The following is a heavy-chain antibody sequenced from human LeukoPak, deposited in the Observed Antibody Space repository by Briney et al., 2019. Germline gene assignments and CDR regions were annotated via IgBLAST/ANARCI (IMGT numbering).Heavy chain of an antibody. Sequence: SETLSLTCTVSGGSISGYYWSWIRQPPGKGLEWIGEINHSGSTNYNPSLKSRVTISVDTSKNQFSLKLSSVTAADTAVYYCARGGYSRPYYYGMDVWGQGTTVTVSS. D-gene: IGHD1-1*01. CDR1: GGSISGYY. V-gene: IGHV4-34*01. CDR2: INHSGST. CDR3: ARGGYSRPYYYGMDV. J-gene: IGHJ6*02.